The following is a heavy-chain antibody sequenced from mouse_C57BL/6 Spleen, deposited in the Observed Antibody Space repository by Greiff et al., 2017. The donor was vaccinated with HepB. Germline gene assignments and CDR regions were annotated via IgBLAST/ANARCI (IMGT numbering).Heavy chain of an antibody. CDR2: IHPNSGST. D-gene: IGHD1-1*01. V-gene: IGHV1-64*01. CDR1: GYTFTSYW. J-gene: IGHJ2*01. Sequence: QVQLQQPGAELVKPGASVKLSCKASGYTFTSYWMHWVKQRPGQGLEWIGMIHPNSGSTNYNEKFKSKATLTVDKSSSTAYMQLSSLTSEDSAVYYCARRTTVVASFDYWGQGTTLTVSS. CDR3: ARRTTVVASFDY.